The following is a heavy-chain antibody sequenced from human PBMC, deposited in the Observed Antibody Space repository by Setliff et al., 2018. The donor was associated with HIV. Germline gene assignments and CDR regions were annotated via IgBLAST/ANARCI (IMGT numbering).Heavy chain of an antibody. J-gene: IGHJ4*02. CDR3: ARACSGSYYNAPHY. CDR2: IYPGDSDA. V-gene: IGHV5-51*01. D-gene: IGHD3-10*02. Sequence: PGASLKISCKGSGYSFTSNWIGWVRQMPGKGLEWMGIIYPGDSDARYSPSFQGQVTISADKSINTAYLPWSSVKASDTAMYYCARACSGSYYNAPHYWGQGTLVTVSS. CDR1: GYSFTSNW.